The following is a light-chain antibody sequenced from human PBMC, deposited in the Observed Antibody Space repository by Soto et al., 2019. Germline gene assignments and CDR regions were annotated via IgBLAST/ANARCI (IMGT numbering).Light chain of an antibody. V-gene: IGKV1-5*03. CDR1: QSISSW. CDR3: QQYEAYPLT. Sequence: DIQLTQSPSTLSASVGDRVTITCRASQSISSWLAWYQQKPGKAPKLLVYKASSLESGVPSRFSGSGSGTEFTLTISTLQPDDFATYYCQQYEAYPLTFGGGTKVEF. J-gene: IGKJ4*01. CDR2: KAS.